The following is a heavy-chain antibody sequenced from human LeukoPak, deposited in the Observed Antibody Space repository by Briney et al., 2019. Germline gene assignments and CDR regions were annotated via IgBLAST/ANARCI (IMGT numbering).Heavy chain of an antibody. Sequence: ASVKVSCKASGYTFTTYDIGWVRQAPGQGLEWMGWISTNKGNTNYAQKIRGRVTLTTDTSTSTAYMDLRSLRSDDTAVYYCVRGGYSTGYHWGQGTLVTVST. CDR1: GYTFTTYD. J-gene: IGHJ4*02. CDR2: ISTNKGNT. V-gene: IGHV1-18*01. CDR3: VRGGYSTGYH. D-gene: IGHD2-8*02.